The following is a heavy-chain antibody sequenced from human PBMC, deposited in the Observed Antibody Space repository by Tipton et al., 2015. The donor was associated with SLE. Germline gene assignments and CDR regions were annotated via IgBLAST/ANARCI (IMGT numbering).Heavy chain of an antibody. CDR1: GESFSGYY. V-gene: IGHV4-34*01. Sequence: TLSLTCAVYGESFSGYYWSWIRQPPGKGLEWIGEISPSVSTNYNPSLKSRVTIPVDTSKNQYSLKLNSVIAADTAVYYCARSAPDSSSYPTFFDYWGQGTPVTV. J-gene: IGHJ4*02. D-gene: IGHD3-22*01. CDR3: ARSAPDSSSYPTFFDY. CDR2: ISPSVST.